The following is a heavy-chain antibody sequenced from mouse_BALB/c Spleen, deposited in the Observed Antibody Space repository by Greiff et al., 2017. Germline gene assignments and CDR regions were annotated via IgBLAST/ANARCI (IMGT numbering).Heavy chain of an antibody. V-gene: IGHV1-7*01. CDR3: ARPTMITSGFAY. CDR2: INPSTGYT. CDR1: GYTFTSYW. Sequence: VQLQQSGAELAKPGASVKMSCKASGYTFTSYWMHWVKQRPGQGLEWIGYINPSTGYTEYNQKFKDKATLTADKSSSTAYMQLSSLTSEDSAVYYCARPTMITSGFAYWGQGTLVTVSA. J-gene: IGHJ3*01. D-gene: IGHD2-4*01.